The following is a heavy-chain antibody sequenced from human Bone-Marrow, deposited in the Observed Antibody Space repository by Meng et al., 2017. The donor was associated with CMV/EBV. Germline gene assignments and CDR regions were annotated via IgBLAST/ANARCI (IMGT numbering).Heavy chain of an antibody. V-gene: IGHV1-69*10. Sequence: SVKVSCKASGGTFSSYAISWVRQAPGQGLEWMGGIIPILGIANYAQKFQGRVTITADKSTSTVYMELSSLRSEDTAVYYCARDLKQWLVQGMTIDYWGQGTLVTVSS. CDR1: GGTFSSYA. CDR3: ARDLKQWLVQGMTIDY. J-gene: IGHJ4*02. D-gene: IGHD6-19*01. CDR2: IIPILGIA.